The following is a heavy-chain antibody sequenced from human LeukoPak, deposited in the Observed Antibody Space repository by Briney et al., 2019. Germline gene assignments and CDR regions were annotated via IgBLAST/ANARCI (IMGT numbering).Heavy chain of an antibody. CDR2: IWGDGNNR. CDR1: GFTFRNYG. V-gene: IGHV3-30*02. D-gene: IGHD2-8*02. J-gene: IGHJ6*03. Sequence: GGSLRLSCAASGFTFRNYGMHRVRQATGKGLEWVSFIWGDGNNRLYADSVKGRFTISRDNSKNMLYLQMDSLRPEDTALYYCAKDPGASVSGFHMDVWGKGTTVIVSS. CDR3: AKDPGASVSGFHMDV.